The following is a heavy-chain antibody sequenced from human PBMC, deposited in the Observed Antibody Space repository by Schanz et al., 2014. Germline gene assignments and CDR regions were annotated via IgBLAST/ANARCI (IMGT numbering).Heavy chain of an antibody. CDR1: GFTFSSYS. Sequence: QVQLVESGGGVVQPGGSLRLSCAASGFTFSSYSMHWVRQAPGKGLDWVAFIRFDGSSEYYADSVRGRFTISRDDSKNTLYLQMNSLRPEDTAVYYCAKDKRGRSSWFFDYWGQGTLVTVSS. V-gene: IGHV3-30*02. CDR2: IRFDGSSE. CDR3: AKDKRGRSSWFFDY. D-gene: IGHD6-13*01. J-gene: IGHJ4*02.